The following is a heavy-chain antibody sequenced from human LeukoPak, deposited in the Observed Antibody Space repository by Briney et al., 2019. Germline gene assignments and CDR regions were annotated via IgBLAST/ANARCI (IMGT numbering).Heavy chain of an antibody. J-gene: IGHJ6*02. Sequence: GGSLRLSCAASGITFRSYGMHWVRQAPGKGLEWVASINHNGNVNYYVDSVKGRFTISRDNAKNSLYLQMSNLRAEDTAVYFCARGGGLDVWGQGATVTVSS. V-gene: IGHV3-7*03. D-gene: IGHD3-16*01. CDR2: INHNGNVN. CDR3: ARGGGLDV. CDR1: GITFRSYG.